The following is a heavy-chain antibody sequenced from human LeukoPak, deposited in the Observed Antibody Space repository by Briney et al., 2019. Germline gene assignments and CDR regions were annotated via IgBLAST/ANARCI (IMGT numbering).Heavy chain of an antibody. CDR3: ATEGTGYSGYDYYYYYYMDV. Sequence: GGSLRLSCVASGFTFSSYWMTWVRQAPGKGLEWVAFIRYDGSNKYYADSVKGRSTISRDNAKNSLYLQMNSLRAEDTAVYYCATEGTGYSGYDYYYYYYMDVWGKGTTVTVSS. D-gene: IGHD5-12*01. J-gene: IGHJ6*03. CDR1: GFTFSSYW. V-gene: IGHV3-30*02. CDR2: IRYDGSNK.